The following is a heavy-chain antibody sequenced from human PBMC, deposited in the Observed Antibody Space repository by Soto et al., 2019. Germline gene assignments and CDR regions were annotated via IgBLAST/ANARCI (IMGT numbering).Heavy chain of an antibody. CDR3: ARDVTMVRGATRGMDV. J-gene: IGHJ6*02. D-gene: IGHD3-10*01. V-gene: IGHV4-59*01. CDR1: GGSISIYY. Sequence: SETLSLTCTVSGGSISIYYWSWIRHPPGKGLEWIGYIYYSGSTNYNPSLKSRVTISVDTSKNQFSLKLSSVTAADTAVYYCARDVTMVRGATRGMDVWGQGTTVTVSS. CDR2: IYYSGST.